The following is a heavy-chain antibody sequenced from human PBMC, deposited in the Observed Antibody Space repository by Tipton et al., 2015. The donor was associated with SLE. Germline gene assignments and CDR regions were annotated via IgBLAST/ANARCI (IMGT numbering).Heavy chain of an antibody. CDR1: SGSVSSGAYY. CDR2: VFSSGTT. Sequence: TLSLTCTVSSGSVSSGAYYWSWIRQHPGKGLEWIGYVFSSGTTYYNPSLQGRLSMSLDTSKNQLSLQLSSVTSADTAVYYCARTLLDYYYYMDVWGKGTTVTVSS. V-gene: IGHV4-31*03. CDR3: ARTLLDYYYYMDV. J-gene: IGHJ6*03.